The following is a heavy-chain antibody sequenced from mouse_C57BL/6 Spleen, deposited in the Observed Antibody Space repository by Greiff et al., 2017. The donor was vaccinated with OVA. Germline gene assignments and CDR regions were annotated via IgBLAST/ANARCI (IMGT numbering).Heavy chain of an antibody. J-gene: IGHJ2*01. CDR2: INYDGSST. Sequence: EVQLQQSEGGLVQPGRSLKLSCTASGFTFSDYYMAWVRQVPEKGLEWVANINYDGSSTYYLDSLKSRFIISRDNAKNILYLQMSSLKSEDTATYYCAREGLTGYFDYWGQGTTLTVSS. CDR3: AREGLTGYFDY. D-gene: IGHD4-1*01. V-gene: IGHV5-16*01. CDR1: GFTFSDYY.